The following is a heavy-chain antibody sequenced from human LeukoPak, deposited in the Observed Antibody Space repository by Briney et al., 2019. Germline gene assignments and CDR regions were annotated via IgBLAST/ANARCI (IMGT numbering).Heavy chain of an antibody. V-gene: IGHV4-39*02. Sequence: NRSETLSLTCTVSGDSISSSHYYWGWIRQSPGKGLEWIGSIYSGGETHYNPSLNSRVTIFLDTSKNRFSLNLISVTATDTAVYYCVRDYSNFVQGDWGQGTLVTVSS. D-gene: IGHD4-11*01. CDR3: VRDYSNFVQGD. CDR1: GDSISSSHYY. CDR2: IYSGGET. J-gene: IGHJ4*02.